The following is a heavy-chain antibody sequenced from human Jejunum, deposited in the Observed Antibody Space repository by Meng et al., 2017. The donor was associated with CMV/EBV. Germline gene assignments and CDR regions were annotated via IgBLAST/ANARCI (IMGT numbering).Heavy chain of an antibody. J-gene: IGHJ5*02. CDR2: INRDGTTV. D-gene: IGHD3-3*01. CDR3: ARSYDFWSGRPWFDP. Sequence: GFSLSHYEMKWVRQAPGKGLEWLAYINRDGTTVDYTDSVKGRFTISRDNSKNSLYLQLNSLRAEDTGLYYCARSYDFWSGRPWFDPWGQGTLVTVSS. V-gene: IGHV3-48*03. CDR1: GFSLSHYE.